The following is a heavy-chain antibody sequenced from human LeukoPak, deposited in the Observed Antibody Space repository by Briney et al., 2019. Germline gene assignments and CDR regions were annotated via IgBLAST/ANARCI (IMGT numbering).Heavy chain of an antibody. CDR1: GYTFTSYA. J-gene: IGHJ6*02. Sequence: ASVKVSCKASGYTFTSYAMHWVRQAPGQRPEWMGWINAGNANTKYSQKFQGRVTITRDTSASTGYMELSSLSSEDTAVYYCARDPKGDSSSWYYYYGMDVWGQGTTVTVSS. CDR3: ARDPKGDSSSWYYYYGMDV. V-gene: IGHV1-3*01. CDR2: INAGNANT. D-gene: IGHD6-13*01.